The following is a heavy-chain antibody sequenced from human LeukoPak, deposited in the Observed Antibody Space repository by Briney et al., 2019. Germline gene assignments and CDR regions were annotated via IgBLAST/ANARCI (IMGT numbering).Heavy chain of an antibody. V-gene: IGHV4-34*01. J-gene: IGHJ4*02. D-gene: IGHD1-26*01. CDR2: INHSGST. Sequence: SETLSLTCAVYGGFFSGYYWSWIRQPPGKGLEWIGEINHSGSTNYNPSLKSRVTISVDTSKNQFSLKLSSVTAADTAVYYCATSGGFVVYWGQGTLVTVSS. CDR3: ATSGGFVVY. CDR1: GGFFSGYY.